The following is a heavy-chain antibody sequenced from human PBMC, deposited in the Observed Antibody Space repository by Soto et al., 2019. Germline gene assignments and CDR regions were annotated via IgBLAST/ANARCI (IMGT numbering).Heavy chain of an antibody. CDR3: AVTKRGQVVPAAPV. CDR1: GGSISSGGYY. Sequence: NPSETLSLTCAVSGGSISSGGYYWSWIRQPPGKGLEWIGYIYHSGSTYYNPSLKSRVTISVDRSKNQFSLKLSSVTAADTAVYYCAVTKRGQVVPAAPVWGQGTLVTVSS. CDR2: IYHSGST. D-gene: IGHD2-2*01. J-gene: IGHJ4*02. V-gene: IGHV4-30-2*01.